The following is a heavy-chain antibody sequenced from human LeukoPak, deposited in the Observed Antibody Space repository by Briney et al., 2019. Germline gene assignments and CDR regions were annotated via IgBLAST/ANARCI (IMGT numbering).Heavy chain of an antibody. D-gene: IGHD3-22*01. Sequence: GGSLRLSCAASGFLFNSSAMHWVRQAPGKGLEWVAFIRYDGSNKYYADSVKGRFTISRDNSKNTLYLQMNSLRAEDTAVYYCAKTGYYDSSGYYNIDYWGQGTLVTVSS. CDR3: AKTGYYDSSGYYNIDY. CDR2: IRYDGSNK. V-gene: IGHV3-30*02. J-gene: IGHJ4*02. CDR1: GFLFNSSA.